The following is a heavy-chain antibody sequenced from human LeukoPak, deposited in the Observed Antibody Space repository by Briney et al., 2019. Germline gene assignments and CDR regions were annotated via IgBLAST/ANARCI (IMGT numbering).Heavy chain of an antibody. Sequence: GSLRLSCAASGFTFSSYGMHWVRQPPGKGLEWVAVISYDGSNKYYADSVKGRFTISRDNSKNTLYLQMNSLRAEDTAVYYCARASYPFPHSGWYNWFDPWGQGTLVTVSS. CDR2: ISYDGSNK. D-gene: IGHD6-19*01. CDR1: GFTFSSYG. V-gene: IGHV3-30*19. J-gene: IGHJ5*02. CDR3: ARASYPFPHSGWYNWFDP.